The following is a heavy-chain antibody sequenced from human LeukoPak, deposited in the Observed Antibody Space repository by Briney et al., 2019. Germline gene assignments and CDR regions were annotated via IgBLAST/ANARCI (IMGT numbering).Heavy chain of an antibody. Sequence: SETLSLTCTVSGGSVSSGSYYWSWIRQPPGKGLEWIGYIYYSGSTYYNPSLKSRVTISVDTSKNQFSLKLSSVTAADTAVYYCARDSGDGYNSNWFDPWGQGTLVTVSS. J-gene: IGHJ5*02. CDR1: GGSVSSGSYY. D-gene: IGHD5-24*01. V-gene: IGHV4-31*03. CDR3: ARDSGDGYNSNWFDP. CDR2: IYYSGST.